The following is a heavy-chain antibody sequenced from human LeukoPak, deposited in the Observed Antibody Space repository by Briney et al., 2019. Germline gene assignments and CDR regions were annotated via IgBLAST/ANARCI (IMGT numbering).Heavy chain of an antibody. CDR2: INHTGHT. CDR3: ARGPYSSDAGY. CDR1: GGSFTGTLSRYY. D-gene: IGHD6-25*01. Sequence: SETLSLACAVYGGSFTGTLSRYYWSWIRQPSGKGLEWIGEINHTGHTNYNPSLQSRVTISVDTSKNQFYLKLSSVTAADTAVYYCARGPYSSDAGYWGQGTLVTVSS. V-gene: IGHV4-34*01. J-gene: IGHJ4*02.